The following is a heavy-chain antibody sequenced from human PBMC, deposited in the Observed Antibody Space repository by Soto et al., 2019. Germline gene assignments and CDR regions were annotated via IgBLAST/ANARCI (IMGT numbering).Heavy chain of an antibody. V-gene: IGHV3-13*04. Sequence: LSCAASGFTFSNYDMHWVRQVTGKGLEWVSGITTAGDTYYPGSVKGRFTISREKAKNSLYLQMNSLSAGDTAVYYCARELHGGSYGMDVWGQGTTVTVSS. J-gene: IGHJ6*02. CDR3: ARELHGGSYGMDV. CDR1: GFTFSNYD. CDR2: ITTAGDT.